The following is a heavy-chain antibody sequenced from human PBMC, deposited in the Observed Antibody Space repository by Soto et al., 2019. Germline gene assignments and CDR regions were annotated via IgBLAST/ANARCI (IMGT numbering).Heavy chain of an antibody. V-gene: IGHV3-74*01. Sequence: WGSLRLCCAASGFTFSMYWMHWARQAPGKGLVWVSRINGDGSSTSYADSVKGRFTISRDNAKNTLYLQMNSLRAEDTGVYYCASIPPSAVGATSEVDYWGQGILVTVYS. CDR3: ASIPPSAVGATSEVDY. CDR2: INGDGSST. J-gene: IGHJ4*02. CDR1: GFTFSMYW. D-gene: IGHD1-26*01.